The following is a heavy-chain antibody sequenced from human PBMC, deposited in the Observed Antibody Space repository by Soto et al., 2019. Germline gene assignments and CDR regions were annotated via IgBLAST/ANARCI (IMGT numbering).Heavy chain of an antibody. V-gene: IGHV1-18*01. J-gene: IGHJ4*02. Sequence: ASVKVSCKASGYIFSSYGISWVRQAPGQGLEWMGWISAYNGNTNYAQKLQGRVTMTTDTSTSTVYMELRSLRSDDTAVYYCASDDDSNGYYDYWGQGTLVTVSS. CDR3: ASDDDSNGYYDY. CDR1: GYIFSSYG. D-gene: IGHD3-22*01. CDR2: ISAYNGNT.